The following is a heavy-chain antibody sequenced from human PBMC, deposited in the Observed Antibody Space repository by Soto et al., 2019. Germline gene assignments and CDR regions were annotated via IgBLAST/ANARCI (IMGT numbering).Heavy chain of an antibody. D-gene: IGHD3-10*01. J-gene: IGHJ6*02. CDR2: IWYDGSNK. V-gene: IGHV3-33*01. CDR1: GFTFSSYG. CDR3: ARAPSIDLPPYRIYGSGSPDYYYGMDV. Sequence: GGSLRLSCAASGFTFSSYGMHWVRQAPGKGLEWVAVIWYDGSNKYYADSVKGRFTISRDNSKNTLYLQMNSLRAEDTAVYYCARAPSIDLPPYRIYGSGSPDYYYGMDVWGQGTTVTVSS.